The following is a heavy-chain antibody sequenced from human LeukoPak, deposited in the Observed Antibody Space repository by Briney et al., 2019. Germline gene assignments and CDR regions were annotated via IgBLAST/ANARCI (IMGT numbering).Heavy chain of an antibody. V-gene: IGHV3-7*03. J-gene: IGHJ4*02. CDR3: AKDSGSNYDTSFDY. D-gene: IGHD1-26*01. Sequence: PGGSLGLSCAASGFIFSSYWMTWVRQAPGKGLEWVANIKPDGSEIYSVDSVKGRFTISRDNAKSSLYLQMNSLRAEDMALYYCAKDSGSNYDTSFDYWGQGTLVTVSS. CDR2: IKPDGSEI. CDR1: GFIFSSYW.